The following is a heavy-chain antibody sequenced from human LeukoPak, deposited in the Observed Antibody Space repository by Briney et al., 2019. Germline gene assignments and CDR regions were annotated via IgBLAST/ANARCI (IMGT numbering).Heavy chain of an antibody. CDR3: ATHKNSGYDSEFDY. CDR2: LDPEDGET. V-gene: IGHV1-24*01. Sequence: ASVKVSCKVSGYTLTELSMHWVRQAPGKGLEWMGGLDPEDGETIYAQKFQGRVTMTEDTSTDTAYMELSSLRSEDTAVYYCATHKNSGYDSEFDYWGQGTLVTVSS. CDR1: GYTLTELS. D-gene: IGHD5-12*01. J-gene: IGHJ4*02.